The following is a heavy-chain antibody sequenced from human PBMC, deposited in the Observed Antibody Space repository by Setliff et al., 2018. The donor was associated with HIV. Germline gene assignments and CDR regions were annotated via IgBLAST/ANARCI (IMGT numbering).Heavy chain of an antibody. V-gene: IGHV4-39*01. Sequence: PSETLSLTCTVSGDSATNGRYYWVWIRQPPGKGFEYIGSIHYDDRTYYNPSHKRRITMTEDTTKNQFSLMLSPVAAANTAVYYCARVRLELRQYWFNSWGQGSPVTVSS. CDR2: IHYDDRT. CDR3: ARVRLELRQYWFNS. D-gene: IGHD1-7*01. CDR1: GDSATNGRYY. J-gene: IGHJ5*01.